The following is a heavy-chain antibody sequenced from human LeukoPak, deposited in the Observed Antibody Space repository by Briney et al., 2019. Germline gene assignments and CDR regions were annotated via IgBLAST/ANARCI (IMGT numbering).Heavy chain of an antibody. CDR3: AVGVYYYDSSGIGLLDY. CDR2: INPHGGGT. D-gene: IGHD3-22*01. V-gene: IGHV1-2*02. CDR1: GYTFTGYY. Sequence: ASVKVSCKASGYTFTGYYMHWVRQAPGQGLEWMGWINPHGGGTNFAPKFQDRVTMTSDTSISTAYMELSRLRSDDTAVYYCAVGVYYYDSSGIGLLDYWGQGTLVTVSS. J-gene: IGHJ4*02.